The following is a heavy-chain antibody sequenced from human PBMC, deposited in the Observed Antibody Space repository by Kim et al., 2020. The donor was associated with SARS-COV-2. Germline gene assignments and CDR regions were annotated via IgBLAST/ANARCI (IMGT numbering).Heavy chain of an antibody. CDR1: GGSISSSSYY. CDR2: IYYSGST. CDR3: ARNYDSSGYYLKSYYFDY. J-gene: IGHJ4*02. D-gene: IGHD3-22*01. V-gene: IGHV4-39*01. Sequence: SETLSLTCTVSGGSISSSSYYWGWIRQPPGKGLEWIGSIYYSGSTYYNPSLKSRVTISVDTSKNQFSLKLSSVTAADTAVYHCARNYDSSGYYLKSYYFDYWGQGTLVTVSS.